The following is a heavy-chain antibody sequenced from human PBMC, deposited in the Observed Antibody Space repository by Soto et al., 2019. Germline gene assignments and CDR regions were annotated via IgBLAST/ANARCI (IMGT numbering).Heavy chain of an antibody. CDR1: GGSISSYY. J-gene: IGHJ3*02. CDR3: ARVAPITMVRGVIKHAFDI. D-gene: IGHD3-10*01. V-gene: IGHV4-59*01. CDR2: IYYSGST. Sequence: SETLSLTCTVSGGSISSYYWSWIRQPPGKGLEWIGYIYYSGSTNYNPSLKSRVTISVDTSKNQFSLKMSSVTAADTAVYYCARVAPITMVRGVIKHAFDIWGQGTMVTVSS.